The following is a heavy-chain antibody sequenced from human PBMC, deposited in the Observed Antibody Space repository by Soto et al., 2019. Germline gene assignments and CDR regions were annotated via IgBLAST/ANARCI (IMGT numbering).Heavy chain of an antibody. V-gene: IGHV4-39*01. Sequence: TRTVPLICTVPQGSISGAHILCGWFRQSPGKVLEWLGNVGCRETAYFRTPPANRVTFHVDTSKNQFSLTLYSVTTADTAVYYSARITGRHLDQWGQGILVTVS. CDR1: QGSISGAHIL. D-gene: IGHD1-20*01. J-gene: IGHJ4*02. CDR3: ARITGRHLDQ. CDR2: VGCRETA.